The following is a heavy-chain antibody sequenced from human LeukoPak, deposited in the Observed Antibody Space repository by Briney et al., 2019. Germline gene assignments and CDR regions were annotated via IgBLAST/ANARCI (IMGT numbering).Heavy chain of an antibody. CDR1: GYAFSSYG. Sequence: GASVQVHCKANGYAFSSYGLDRVRQAPGQGKKWMGWISAYDGDTKFAQKIQGRVTMTTDTSTTTAYMELRSLRSDDTAVYYCARIAEYHLQYYFDSWGQGSLVIVSS. J-gene: IGHJ4*02. CDR3: ARIAEYHLQYYFDS. CDR2: ISAYDGDT. D-gene: IGHD2-2*01. V-gene: IGHV1-18*01.